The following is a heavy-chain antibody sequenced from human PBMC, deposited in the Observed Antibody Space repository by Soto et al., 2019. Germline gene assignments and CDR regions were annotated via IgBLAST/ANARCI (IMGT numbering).Heavy chain of an antibody. D-gene: IGHD6-19*01. CDR2: IWYDGSNK. J-gene: IGHJ4*02. CDR3: ARDQGSGWYEGSPY. Sequence: QVQLVESWGGVVQPGRSLRLSCAASGFTFSSYGMHWVRQAPGKGLEWVAVIWYDGSNKYYADSVKGRFTISRDNAKNTLYLQMNSLRAEDTAVYYCARDQGSGWYEGSPYWGQGTLVTVSS. CDR1: GFTFSSYG. V-gene: IGHV3-33*01.